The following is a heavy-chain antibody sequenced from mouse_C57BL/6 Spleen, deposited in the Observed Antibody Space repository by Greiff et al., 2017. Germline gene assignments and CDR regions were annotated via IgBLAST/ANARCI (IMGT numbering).Heavy chain of an antibody. V-gene: IGHV5-9-1*02. CDR1: GFTFSSYA. CDR2: ISSGGDYI. J-gene: IGHJ2*01. Sequence: EVMLVESGAGLVKPGGSLKLSCAASGFTFSSYAMSWVRQTPEKRLEWVAYISSGGDYIYYADTVKGRFTISRDNARNTLYLQMSSLKSEDTAMYYCTRDRAGNFDYWGQGTTLTVSS. CDR3: TRDRAGNFDY. D-gene: IGHD3-1*01.